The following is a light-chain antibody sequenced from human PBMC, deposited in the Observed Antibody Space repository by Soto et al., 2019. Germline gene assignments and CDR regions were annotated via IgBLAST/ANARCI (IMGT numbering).Light chain of an antibody. Sequence: EIVLTQSPGTLSLSPGERATLSCRASQSVSNDLAWYQQKPGQAPRLLIYGASSKAAGIPDRFSGSGSGTDFTLTISRLEPEDFAVYYCQQYGSSRTFGQGTNVEIK. CDR2: GAS. CDR1: QSVSND. CDR3: QQYGSSRT. J-gene: IGKJ1*01. V-gene: IGKV3-20*01.